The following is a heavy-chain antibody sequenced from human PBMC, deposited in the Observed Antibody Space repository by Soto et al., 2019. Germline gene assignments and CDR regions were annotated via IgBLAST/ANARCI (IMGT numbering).Heavy chain of an antibody. CDR3: ARAGVDFWSGYEASWFDP. CDR2: IYYSGST. J-gene: IGHJ5*02. V-gene: IGHV4-61*01. Sequence: QVQLQESGPGLVKPSETLSLTCTVSGGSVSSGSYYWSWIRQPPGKGLEWIGYIYYSGSTNYNPSLKRRVTISVDTSKNQFSLKLSSVTAADTAVYYCARAGVDFWSGYEASWFDPWGQGTLVTVSS. CDR1: GGSVSSGSYY. D-gene: IGHD3-3*01.